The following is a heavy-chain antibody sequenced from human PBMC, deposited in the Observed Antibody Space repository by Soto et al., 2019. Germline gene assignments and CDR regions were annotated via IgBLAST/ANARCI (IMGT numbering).Heavy chain of an antibody. CDR2: IIPILGIT. J-gene: IGHJ4*02. D-gene: IGHD6-13*01. CDR1: GGTFSSYT. CDR3: ARERSSWYYFDY. V-gene: IGHV1-69*04. Sequence: VASVKVSCKASGGTFSSYTISWVRQAPGQGLEWMGRIIPILGITNYAQKFQGRVTITADKSTSTAYMELSSLRSEDTAVYYCARERSSWYYFDYWGQGTLVTVSS.